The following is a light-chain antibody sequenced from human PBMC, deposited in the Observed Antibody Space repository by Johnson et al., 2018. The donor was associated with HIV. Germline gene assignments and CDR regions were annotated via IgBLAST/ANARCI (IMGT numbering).Light chain of an antibody. Sequence: QSVLTQPPSVSAAPGQKVTISCSGSSSNIGNNYVSWYQQLPGTAPKLLIYDNNKRPSGITDRFSGSKSGTSATLGITGLQTGDEADYYCGTWDSSLSAHYVFGTGTKVTAL. CDR1: SSNIGNNY. V-gene: IGLV1-51*01. CDR3: GTWDSSLSAHYV. J-gene: IGLJ1*01. CDR2: DNN.